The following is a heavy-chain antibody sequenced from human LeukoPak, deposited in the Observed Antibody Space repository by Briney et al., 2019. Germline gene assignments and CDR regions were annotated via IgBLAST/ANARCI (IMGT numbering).Heavy chain of an antibody. CDR1: GFTFSSYA. D-gene: IGHD2-2*01. Sequence: GGSLRLSCAASGFTFSSYAMSWVRQAPGKGLEWVSSITDTGVKTYYADSVKGRFSISRDNSKNTLYLRMNSLRAEHTAVYFCAQGPCGSTICYYHYFMDVWGKGTTVTVSS. CDR2: ITDTGVKT. V-gene: IGHV3-23*01. CDR3: AQGPCGSTICYYHYFMDV. J-gene: IGHJ6*03.